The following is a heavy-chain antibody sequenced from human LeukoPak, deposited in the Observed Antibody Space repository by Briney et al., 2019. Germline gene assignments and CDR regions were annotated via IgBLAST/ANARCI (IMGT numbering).Heavy chain of an antibody. CDR2: ISGNGRST. CDR1: GFTFSSYA. Sequence: GGSLRLSCAASGFTFSSYAMSWVRQAPGKGLEWVSTISGNGRSTYYGDSVKGRFTISRDNSKNTLSLQMNSLRAEDTAVYYCATFTMIVVVTPDAFDIWGQGTMVTVSS. J-gene: IGHJ3*02. CDR3: ATFTMIVVVTPDAFDI. D-gene: IGHD3-22*01. V-gene: IGHV3-23*01.